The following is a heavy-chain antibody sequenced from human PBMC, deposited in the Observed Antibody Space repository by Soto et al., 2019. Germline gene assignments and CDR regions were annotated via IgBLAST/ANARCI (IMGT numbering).Heavy chain of an antibody. CDR2: ISRSSTGI. V-gene: IGHV3-48*02. Sequence: EVQLVESGGGLVQPGGSLRLSCAASGFTFSLYSMSWVRQAPGKGLEWVSYISRSSTGIHYADSVKVRFTISRDDVTNSMHLQMNSLRDGDTAVYYCARAVTWGLDVWGQGTTVSISS. CDR1: GFTFSLYS. D-gene: IGHD3-10*01. CDR3: ARAVTWGLDV. J-gene: IGHJ6*01.